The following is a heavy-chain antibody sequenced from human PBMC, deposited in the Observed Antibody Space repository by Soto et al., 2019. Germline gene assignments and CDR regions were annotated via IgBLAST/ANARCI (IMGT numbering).Heavy chain of an antibody. J-gene: IGHJ4*02. CDR3: ARKATVTTCFDY. V-gene: IGHV4-30-2*01. Sequence: SETLSRTCAVSGGSISSGGYSWNWIRQPPGKGLEWIGYIYHSGSTNYNPSLKSRVTISVDTSKNQFSLKLSSVTAADTAVYYCARKATVTTCFDYWGQGTLVTVSS. CDR1: GGSISSGGYS. CDR2: IYHSGST. D-gene: IGHD4-17*01.